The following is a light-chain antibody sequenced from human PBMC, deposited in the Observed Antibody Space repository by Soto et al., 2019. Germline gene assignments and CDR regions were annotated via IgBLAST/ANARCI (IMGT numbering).Light chain of an antibody. CDR2: GAA. CDR1: QDISNF. CDR3: QQYDNLPLT. Sequence: DIQMTQSPSSLSASVGDRVTITCQASQDISNFLNWYQQKPEKAPKLLIYGAASLEIGVPPRFSGSGSVTDFTFTISSLQPEDIATYYCQQYDNLPLTFGGGTKVEIK. J-gene: IGKJ4*01. V-gene: IGKV1-33*01.